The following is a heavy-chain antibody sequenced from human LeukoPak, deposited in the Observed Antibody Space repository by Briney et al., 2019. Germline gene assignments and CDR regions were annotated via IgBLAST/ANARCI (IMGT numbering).Heavy chain of an antibody. CDR3: AREWGLGYCTNGVCYSSPGDY. CDR2: INPSGGST. CDR1: GYTFTSYY. Sequence: GASVKVSCKASGYTFTSYYMHWVRQAPGQGLEWMGIINPSGGSTSYAQKFQGRVTMTRDMSTSTVYMELSSLRSEDTAVYYCAREWGLGYCTNGVCYSSPGDYWGQGTLVTVSS. V-gene: IGHV1-46*01. D-gene: IGHD2-8*01. J-gene: IGHJ4*02.